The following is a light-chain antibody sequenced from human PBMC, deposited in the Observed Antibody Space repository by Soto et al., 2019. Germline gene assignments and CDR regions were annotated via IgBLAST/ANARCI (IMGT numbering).Light chain of an antibody. CDR3: LQHNTYPPA. Sequence: LTQSPGTLSLSPGERATLSCRASQSVSSYLAWYQQKPGKAPKRLIYAASSLHSGVPSRFSGSGSGTEFTLTINSLQPEDFATYYCLQHNTYPPAFGQGTKVDIK. J-gene: IGKJ1*01. V-gene: IGKV1-9*01. CDR1: QSVSSY. CDR2: AAS.